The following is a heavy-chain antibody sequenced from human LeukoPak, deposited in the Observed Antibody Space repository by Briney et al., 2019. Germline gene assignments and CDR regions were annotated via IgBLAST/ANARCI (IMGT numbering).Heavy chain of an antibody. CDR2: IYHSGST. J-gene: IGHJ4*02. D-gene: IGHD2-2*01. CDR3: ARHCSSTSCLDY. Sequence: SETLSLTCTVSGYSISSGYYWGWIRQPPGKGLEWIGSIYHSGSTYYNPSLKSRVTISVDTSKNQFSLKLSSVTAADTAVYYCARHCSSTSCLDYWGQGTLVTVSS. V-gene: IGHV4-38-2*02. CDR1: GYSISSGYY.